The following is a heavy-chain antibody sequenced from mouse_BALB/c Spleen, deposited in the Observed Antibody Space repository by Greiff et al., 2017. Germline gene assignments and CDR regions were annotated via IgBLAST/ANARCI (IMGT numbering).Heavy chain of an antibody. V-gene: IGHV1-7*01. J-gene: IGHJ3*01. CDR2: INPSTGYT. CDR3: ARGRYEAWFAY. Sequence: VKLQQSGAELAKPGASVKMSCKASGYTFTSYWMHWVKQRPGQGLEWIGYINPSTGYTEYNQKFKDKATLTADKSSSTAYMQLSSLTSEDSAVYYCARGRYEAWFAYWGQGTLVTVSA. CDR1: GYTFTSYW. D-gene: IGHD2-14*01.